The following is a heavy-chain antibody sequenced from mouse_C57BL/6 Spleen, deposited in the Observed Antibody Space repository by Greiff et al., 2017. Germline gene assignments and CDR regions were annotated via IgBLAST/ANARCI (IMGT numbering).Heavy chain of an antibody. Sequence: VQLQQSGHELVKPGASVKISCKASGYTFTDYYMNWVKQSHGKSLEWIGDINPNNGGTSYNQKFKGKATLTVDKSSSTAYMELRSLTSEDSAVYYCARSYDYDDGDVWGTGTTVTVSS. CDR1: GYTFTDYY. CDR3: ARSYDYDDGDV. D-gene: IGHD2-4*01. J-gene: IGHJ1*03. CDR2: INPNNGGT. V-gene: IGHV1-26*01.